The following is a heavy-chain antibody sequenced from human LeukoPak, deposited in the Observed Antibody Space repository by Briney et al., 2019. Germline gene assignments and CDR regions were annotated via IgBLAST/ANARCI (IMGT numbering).Heavy chain of an antibody. CDR1: GGSISSSSNY. Sequence: SETLSLTCTVSGGSISSSSNYWGWIRQPPGKGLEWIGNISYSESTNYNPSLKSRVTISVDTSKNQFSLRLTSVTAADTAVYYCARNSFITMGVDYWGQGTLVTVSS. J-gene: IGHJ4*02. V-gene: IGHV4-39*07. D-gene: IGHD3-10*01. CDR2: ISYSEST. CDR3: ARNSFITMGVDY.